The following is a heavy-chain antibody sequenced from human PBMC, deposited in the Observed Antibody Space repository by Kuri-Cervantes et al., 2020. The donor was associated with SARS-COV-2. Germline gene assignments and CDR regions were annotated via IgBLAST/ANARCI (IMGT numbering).Heavy chain of an antibody. V-gene: IGHV4-39*07. J-gene: IGHJ4*02. CDR1: GGSISSSSYY. CDR3: ARERGRDCSGGSCYFDY. CDR2: INHSGST. Sequence: GSLRLSCTVSGGSISSSSYYWGWIRQPPGKGLEWIGEINHSGSTNYNPSLKSRVTISVDTSKNQFSLKLSSVTAADTAVYYCARERGRDCSGGSCYFDYWGQGTLVTVSS. D-gene: IGHD2-15*01.